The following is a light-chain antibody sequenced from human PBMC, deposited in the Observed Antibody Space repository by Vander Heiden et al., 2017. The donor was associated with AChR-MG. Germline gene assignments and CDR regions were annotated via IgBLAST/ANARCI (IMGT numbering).Light chain of an antibody. CDR1: KLGDKY. Sequence: SYQLTPPSAVAVSTGQTASSGCSGHKLGDKYADWYQQQPRQSPVLVIYQESTRPSGIPERFSGSNSGNTATLTISANQDLDEAEYSCEGWDSSTAVFGGGTKLTVL. CDR2: QES. CDR3: EGWDSSTAV. V-gene: IGLV3-1*01. J-gene: IGLJ2*01.